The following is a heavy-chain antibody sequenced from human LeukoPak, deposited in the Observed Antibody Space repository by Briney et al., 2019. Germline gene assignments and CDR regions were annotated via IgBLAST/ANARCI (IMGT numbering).Heavy chain of an antibody. CDR3: ARVGTMIVVDDAFDI. D-gene: IGHD3-22*01. CDR1: GFTFDDYG. J-gene: IGHJ3*02. Sequence: GGSLRLSCAASGFTFDDYGMSWVRQAPGKGLEWVANIKQDGSEKYYEDSMKGRFTISRDNAKSSLYLQMNSLRAEDTALYHCARVGTMIVVDDAFDIWGHGTMVTVSS. V-gene: IGHV3-7*03. CDR2: IKQDGSEK.